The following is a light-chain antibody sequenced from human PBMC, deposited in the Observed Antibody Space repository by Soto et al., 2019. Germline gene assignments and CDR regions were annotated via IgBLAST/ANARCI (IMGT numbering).Light chain of an antibody. J-gene: IGKJ1*01. CDR1: QSVSNNY. CDR2: AAS. Sequence: ESVLTQSPGTLSLSPGERATVSCRASQSVSNNYLDWYQQKPGQAPRLLIYAASNRARGIPDRLGGSGSGADVTLPVSRLETEEFAVYYCQQYGTAPWTFGQGTKVEI. CDR3: QQYGTAPWT. V-gene: IGKV3-20*01.